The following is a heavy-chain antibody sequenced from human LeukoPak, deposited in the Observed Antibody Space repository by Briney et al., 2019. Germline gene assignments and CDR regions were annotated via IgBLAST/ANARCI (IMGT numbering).Heavy chain of an antibody. Sequence: SETLSLTCAVYGGSFSGYYWSWIRQPPGKGLEWIGEINHSGSTNYNPSLKSRVTVSVDTSKNQFSLKLSSVTAADTAVYYCARLGPFDIWGQGTMVTVSS. V-gene: IGHV4-34*01. CDR1: GGSFSGYY. CDR3: ARLGPFDI. J-gene: IGHJ3*02. CDR2: INHSGST.